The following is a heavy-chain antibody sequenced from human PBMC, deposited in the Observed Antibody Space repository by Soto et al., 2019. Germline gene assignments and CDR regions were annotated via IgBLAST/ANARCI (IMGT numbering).Heavy chain of an antibody. CDR3: ASGILESNYYYYMDV. CDR2: IYYSGST. J-gene: IGHJ6*03. CDR1: GGSISSYY. D-gene: IGHD3-3*01. Sequence: SETLSLTCTVSGGSISSYYWSWIRQPPGKGLEWIGYIYYSGSTNYNPSLKSRVTISVDTSKNQFSLKLSSVTAADTAVYCCASGILESNYYYYMDVWGKGTTVTVSS. V-gene: IGHV4-59*08.